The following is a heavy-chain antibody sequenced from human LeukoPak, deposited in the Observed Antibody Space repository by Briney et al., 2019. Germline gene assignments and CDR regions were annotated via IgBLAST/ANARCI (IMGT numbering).Heavy chain of an antibody. V-gene: IGHV4-38-2*01. J-gene: IGHJ3*02. D-gene: IGHD3-3*01. CDR2: IYHSGNT. Sequence: SETLSLTCAVSGYSISSGYYWGWIRQPPGKGLDWIGSIYHSGNTYYNPSLKSRVTISVDTSKNQFSLKLSSVTAADTAVYYCARAVGDFWSGYSAFDIWGQGTMVTVSS. CDR1: GYSISSGYY. CDR3: ARAVGDFWSGYSAFDI.